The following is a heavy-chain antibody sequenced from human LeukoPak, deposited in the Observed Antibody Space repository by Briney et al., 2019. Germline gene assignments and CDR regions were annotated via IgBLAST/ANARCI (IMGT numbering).Heavy chain of an antibody. CDR2: IWYDGSNK. CDR3: ARTKRYCSSTSCYIFDY. Sequence: GGSLRLSCAASGFTFSSYGMHWVRQAPGKGLEWVAVIWYDGSNKYYADSVKGRFTISGDNSKNTLYLQMNSLRAEDTAVYYCARTKRYCSSTSCYIFDYWGQGTLVTVSS. V-gene: IGHV3-33*01. D-gene: IGHD2-2*02. CDR1: GFTFSSYG. J-gene: IGHJ4*02.